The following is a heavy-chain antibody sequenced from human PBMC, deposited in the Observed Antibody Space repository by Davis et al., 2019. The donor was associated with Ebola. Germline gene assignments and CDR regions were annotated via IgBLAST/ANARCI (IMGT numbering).Heavy chain of an antibody. Sequence: GESLKISCAASGFTFSSYSMNWVRQAPGKGLEWVSSISSSSSYIYYADSVKGRFTISRDNAKNSLYLQMNSLRAEDTAVYYCAKGKSRDVWGKGTTVTVSS. CDR1: GFTFSSYS. J-gene: IGHJ6*04. CDR3: AKGKSRDV. V-gene: IGHV3-21*01. CDR2: ISSSSSYI.